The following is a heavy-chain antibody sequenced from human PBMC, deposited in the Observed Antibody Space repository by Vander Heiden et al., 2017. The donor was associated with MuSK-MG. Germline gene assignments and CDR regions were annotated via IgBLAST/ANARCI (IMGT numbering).Heavy chain of an antibody. V-gene: IGHV4-61*02. CDR2: IYTSGST. Sequence: QVQLPESRPGLVKPSQTLSLTCTVSGDPTRSTNYYWTWIRQPAGRGLEWIGRIYTSGSTNYNPSLKSRVTMSVDTSKNQFSLKLRSVTAADTAVYYCARALYCTSTTCYFGFAYYHYMDVWGRGTTVTVSS. D-gene: IGHD2-2*01. CDR3: ARALYCTSTTCYFGFAYYHYMDV. J-gene: IGHJ6*03. CDR1: GDPTRSTNYY.